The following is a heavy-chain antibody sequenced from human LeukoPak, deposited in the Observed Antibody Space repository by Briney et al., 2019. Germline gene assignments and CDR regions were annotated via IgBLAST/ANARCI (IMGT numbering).Heavy chain of an antibody. CDR1: GSTFSHYH. Sequence: GASVKVSCKASGSTFSHYHINWVRQASRQGPEWMGWINPKSGDASYNQAFQGRVTMTRDTSISTAYMELSRLRSDDTAVYYCARVVDSGSYYSAFDIWGQGTMVTVSS. D-gene: IGHD1-26*01. CDR2: INPKSGDA. V-gene: IGHV1-2*02. J-gene: IGHJ3*02. CDR3: ARVVDSGSYYSAFDI.